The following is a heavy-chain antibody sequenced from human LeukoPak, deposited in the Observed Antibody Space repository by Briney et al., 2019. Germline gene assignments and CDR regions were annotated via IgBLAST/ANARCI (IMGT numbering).Heavy chain of an antibody. J-gene: IGHJ5*02. CDR3: ARTVGYGAYNWFDP. CDR1: GFTFSSYV. V-gene: IGHV3-30*04. Sequence: PGRSLRLSCAASGFTFSSYVMHWVRQAPGKGLEWVAIISYDGSNEYYADSVKGRFTISRDNSKNTLYLQMNSLRAEDTAVYYCARTVGYGAYNWFDPWGQGTLVTVSS. D-gene: IGHD4-17*01. CDR2: ISYDGSNE.